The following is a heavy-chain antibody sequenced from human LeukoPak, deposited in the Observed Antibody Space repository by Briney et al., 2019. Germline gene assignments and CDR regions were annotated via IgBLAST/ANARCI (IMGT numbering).Heavy chain of an antibody. Sequence: GGSLRLSCAASGFTFSNAWMSWVRQAPGKGLEWVGRIKSKTDGGTTDYAAPVKGRFTISRDDSKNTLYLQMNSLKTEDTAVYYCTTGERKYSGSYYGPPYYFDYWGQGTLVTVSS. D-gene: IGHD1-26*01. CDR1: GFTFSNAW. CDR3: TTGERKYSGSYYGPPYYFDY. CDR2: IKSKTDGGTT. J-gene: IGHJ4*02. V-gene: IGHV3-15*01.